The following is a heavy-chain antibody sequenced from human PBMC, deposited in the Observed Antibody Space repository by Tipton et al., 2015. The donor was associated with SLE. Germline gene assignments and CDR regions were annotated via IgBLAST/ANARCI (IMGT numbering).Heavy chain of an antibody. D-gene: IGHD4/OR15-4a*01. J-gene: IGHJ2*01. Sequence: GLVKPSETLSLTCAVYGGSFSGYYWSWIRQPPGKGLEWIGEINHSGSTNYNPSLKSRVTISVDTSKDQFSLKLSSVTAADTAVYSCASYGEVWYFDLWGRGPLVPVSS. CDR2: INHSGST. V-gene: IGHV4-34*01. CDR3: ASYGEVWYFDL. CDR1: GGSFSGYY.